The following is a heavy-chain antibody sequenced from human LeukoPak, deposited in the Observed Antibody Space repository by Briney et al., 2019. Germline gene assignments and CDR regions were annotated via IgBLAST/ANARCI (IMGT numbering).Heavy chain of an antibody. CDR1: GGSISSGGYS. CDR3: ARVSNGVDY. D-gene: IGHD2-8*01. V-gene: IGHV4-31*03. Sequence: SQTLSLTCTVSGGSISSGGYSWSWIRQHPGKGLEWIGYIYYSGSTYYNPSLKGRVTISVDTSKNQFSLKLSSVTAADTAVYYCARVSNGVDYWGQGTLVTVSS. J-gene: IGHJ4*02. CDR2: IYYSGST.